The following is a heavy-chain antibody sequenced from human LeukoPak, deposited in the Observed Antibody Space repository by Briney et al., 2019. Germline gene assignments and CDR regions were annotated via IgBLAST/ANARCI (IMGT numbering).Heavy chain of an antibody. Sequence: ASVKVSCKASGYTFTGYYIHWVRQAPGQGLEWLGWIKPNSGGTNYAQNFQGRVTMTRDTSIATAYMELSGLRSDDTAVYYCARPHARYFYDSGGYFLDYWGQGILVTVSS. CDR1: GYTFTGYY. D-gene: IGHD3-22*01. CDR2: IKPNSGGT. CDR3: ARPHARYFYDSGGYFLDY. V-gene: IGHV1-2*02. J-gene: IGHJ4*02.